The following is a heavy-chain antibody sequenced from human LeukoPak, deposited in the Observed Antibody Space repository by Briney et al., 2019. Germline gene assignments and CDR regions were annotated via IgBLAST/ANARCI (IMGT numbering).Heavy chain of an antibody. D-gene: IGHD1-26*01. J-gene: IGHJ4*02. CDR2: INSDATST. CDR1: GFTYSNYW. Sequence: PGGSLRLSCAASGFTYSNYWMHWVRQTPGKGLVWVSRINSDATSTSYADSVKGRFTISRDRAKNTLYLQMNGLRADDTAVYYCATSLYSGTKLDYWGQGTLVTVSS. V-gene: IGHV3-74*01. CDR3: ATSLYSGTKLDY.